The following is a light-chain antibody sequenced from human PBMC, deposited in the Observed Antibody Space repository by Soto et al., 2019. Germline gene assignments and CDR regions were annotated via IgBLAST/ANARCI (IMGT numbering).Light chain of an antibody. Sequence: EIVLTQSPATLSLSPGERATLSCGASQSINSNYLAWYQQKPGLAPRLVIYDTSRRAPGIPDRLTGSGSGTDFTLTISRLEPEDSAIYYGQQYGSSPTFGQGTRLEIK. CDR2: DTS. V-gene: IGKV3D-20*01. J-gene: IGKJ5*01. CDR3: QQYGSSPT. CDR1: QSINSNY.